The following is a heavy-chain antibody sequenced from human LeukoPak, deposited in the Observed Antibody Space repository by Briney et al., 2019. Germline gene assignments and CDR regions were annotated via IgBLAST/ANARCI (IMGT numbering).Heavy chain of an antibody. CDR1: GFTFSTSW. CDR2: IKDDGSEK. Sequence: GGSLRLSSAASGFTFSTSWMSWVRQAPGRGLEWVANIKDDGSEKYYVDSVKGRLTISRDNAKNSLFLQMNSLRVEDSAVYYCARGGIYFHYFDSWGQGTLVTVSS. V-gene: IGHV3-7*04. J-gene: IGHJ4*02. CDR3: ARGGIYFHYFDS. D-gene: IGHD1-26*01.